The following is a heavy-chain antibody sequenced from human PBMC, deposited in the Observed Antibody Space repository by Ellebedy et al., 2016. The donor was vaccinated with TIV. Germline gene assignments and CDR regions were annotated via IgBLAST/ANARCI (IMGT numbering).Heavy chain of an antibody. CDR1: GYTFTSYG. V-gene: IGHV1-18*04. CDR3: ARYCNSTTCSNWFDP. J-gene: IGHJ5*02. CDR2: ISAYNGNT. D-gene: IGHD2-2*01. Sequence: AASGKVSCKTSGYTFTSYGISWVRQAPGQGLEWMGWISAYNGNTNYAQMLQGRVTMTTDTFTSTAYMELRSLRSDDTAVYYCARYCNSTTCSNWFDPWGQGTLVTVSS.